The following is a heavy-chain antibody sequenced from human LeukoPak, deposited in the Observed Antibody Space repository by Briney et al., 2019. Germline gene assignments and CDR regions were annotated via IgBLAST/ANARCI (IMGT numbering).Heavy chain of an antibody. V-gene: IGHV3-33*01. Sequence: GGSLRLSCAASGFTLSNYGMHWVRQAPGKGLEWVAAIWHDGSRKYYAESVKGRFTISRDNARNTVYVQMDSLRAEDTAVYYCARDEGGSSGYYPRLWGQGTLVTVSS. J-gene: IGHJ1*01. CDR1: GFTLSNYG. CDR3: ARDEGGSSGYYPRL. CDR2: IWHDGSRK. D-gene: IGHD3-22*01.